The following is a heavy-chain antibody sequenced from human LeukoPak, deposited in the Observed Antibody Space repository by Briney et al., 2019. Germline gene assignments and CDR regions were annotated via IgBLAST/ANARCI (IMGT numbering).Heavy chain of an antibody. CDR2: IYYSGST. CDR1: GGSISSYY. Sequence: PSETLSLTCTVSGGSISSYYWSWIRQPPGKGLEWIGYIYYSGSTNYNPSLKSRVTISVDTSKNQFSPKLSSVTAADTAVYYCARDSSSSYGSGYYYYYGMDVWGQGTTVTVSS. J-gene: IGHJ6*02. CDR3: ARDSSSSYGSGYYYYYGMDV. D-gene: IGHD5-18*01. V-gene: IGHV4-59*01.